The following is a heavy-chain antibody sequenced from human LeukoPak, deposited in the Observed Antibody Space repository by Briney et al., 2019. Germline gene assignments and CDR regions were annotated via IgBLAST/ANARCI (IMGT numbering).Heavy chain of an antibody. V-gene: IGHV3-30*03. CDR1: GFTFSSYG. J-gene: IGHJ4*02. Sequence: GGSLRLSCAASGFTFSSYGMHWVRQAPGKGLEWVAVISYDGSNKYYADSVKGRFTISRDNSKNTLYLQMNSLRADDTAVYYCARDRGYSGYDLQYWGQGTLATVSS. D-gene: IGHD5-12*01. CDR3: ARDRGYSGYDLQY. CDR2: ISYDGSNK.